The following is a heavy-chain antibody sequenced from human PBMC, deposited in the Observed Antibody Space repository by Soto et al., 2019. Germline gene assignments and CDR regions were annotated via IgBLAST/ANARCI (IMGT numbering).Heavy chain of an antibody. V-gene: IGHV4-38-2*02. Sequence: PSENLSHTCAVSGYSISSGFYWGWIRQPPGKGLEWIGSIYQTGNTYYNPSLKSRVTISVDTSKNQISLKVRSVTAADTAVYYCARDHAFFYSCSYYLALFASRSQGRLVPVYS. CDR3: ARDHAFFYSCSYYLALFAS. CDR2: IYQTGNT. J-gene: IGHJ5*02. D-gene: IGHD1-26*01. CDR1: GYSISSGFY.